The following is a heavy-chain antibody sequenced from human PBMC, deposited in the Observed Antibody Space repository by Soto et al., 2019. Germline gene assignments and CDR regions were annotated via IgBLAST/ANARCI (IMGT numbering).Heavy chain of an antibody. V-gene: IGHV3-23*01. CDR2: ISGSGGST. J-gene: IGHJ4*02. D-gene: IGHD6-19*01. CDR1: GFTFSSYD. Sequence: EVQLLESGGGLVPPVGSLRLSCAASGFTFSSYDMNWVRQAQGKGLEWVSVISGSGGSTYYADSVKGRFTISRDNSRNTLYMQMNSLRAADTAVYYCASRSSGWYCDYWGKGTLVTVSS. CDR3: ASRSSGWYCDY.